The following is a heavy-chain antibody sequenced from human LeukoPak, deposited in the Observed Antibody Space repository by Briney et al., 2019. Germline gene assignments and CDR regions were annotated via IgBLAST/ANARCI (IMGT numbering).Heavy chain of an antibody. CDR2: INHSGST. J-gene: IGHJ4*02. Sequence: RASETLSLTCAVYGGSFSGYYWSWIRQPPGKGLEWIGEINHSGSTNYNPSLKSRVTISVDTSKNQFSLKLSSVTAADTAVYYCARTSGYWGQGTLVTVSS. V-gene: IGHV4-34*01. CDR1: GGSFSGYY. CDR3: ARTSGY.